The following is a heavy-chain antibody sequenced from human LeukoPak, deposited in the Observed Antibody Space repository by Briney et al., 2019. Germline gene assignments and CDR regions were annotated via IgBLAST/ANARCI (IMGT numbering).Heavy chain of an antibody. V-gene: IGHV3-48*02. J-gene: IGHJ5*02. Sequence: AGGSLRLSCAASGFTFSSYRMKWVRQAPGKGLEWVSYISSSGSTIYYADSAKGRFTISRDNAKNSLYLQMNSLRDEDTAVYYCASQSNWFDAWGQGTLVTVSS. CDR2: ISSSGSTI. CDR1: GFTFSSYR. CDR3: ASQSNWFDA.